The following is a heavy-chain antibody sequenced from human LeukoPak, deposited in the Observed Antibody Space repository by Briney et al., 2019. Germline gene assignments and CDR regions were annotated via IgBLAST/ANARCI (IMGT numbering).Heavy chain of an antibody. V-gene: IGHV1-46*01. CDR1: GYTFTSYN. CDR2: INPSGGST. CDR3: ARDSSSWSYDY. Sequence: EASVKVSRKASGYTFTSYNMHWVRQAPGQGPEWVGIINPSGGSTSYAQKFRGRVTMTTDTPTSTVYMELSSLTSEDTAVYYCARDSSSWSYDYWGQGTLVTVSS. D-gene: IGHD6-13*01. J-gene: IGHJ4*02.